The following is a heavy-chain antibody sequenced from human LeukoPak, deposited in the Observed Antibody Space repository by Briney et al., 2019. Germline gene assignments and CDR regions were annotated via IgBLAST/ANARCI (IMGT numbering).Heavy chain of an antibody. CDR1: GYTFTGYY. V-gene: IGHV1-2*02. CDR3: ARDMGYDTCKNHFDY. CDR2: INPNSGGT. D-gene: IGHD3-9*01. J-gene: IGHJ4*02. Sequence: GASVKVSCKASGYTFTGYYMHWVRQAPGQGLEWMGWINPNSGGTKYAQKFQGRVTMTRDTSISTAYMELSRLRSDDTAVYYCARDMGYDTCKNHFDYGGQGTLVTVSS.